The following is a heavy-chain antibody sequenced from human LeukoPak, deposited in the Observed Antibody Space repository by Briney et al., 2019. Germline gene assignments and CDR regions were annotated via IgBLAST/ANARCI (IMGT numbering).Heavy chain of an antibody. Sequence: GGSLRLSCAASGFTFSSYAMSWVRQAPGKGLEWVSAISGSGGSTYYADSVKGRFTISRDNSKDTLYLQMNSLRAEDTAVYYCAKDSSGFQYYFDYWGQGTLVTVSS. D-gene: IGHD3-22*01. CDR1: GFTFSSYA. J-gene: IGHJ4*02. V-gene: IGHV3-23*01. CDR2: ISGSGGST. CDR3: AKDSSGFQYYFDY.